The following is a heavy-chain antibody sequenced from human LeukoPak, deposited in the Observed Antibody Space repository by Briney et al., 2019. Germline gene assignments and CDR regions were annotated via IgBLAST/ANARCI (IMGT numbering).Heavy chain of an antibody. D-gene: IGHD3-22*01. J-gene: IGHJ4*02. V-gene: IGHV3-11*01. Sequence: NAGGSLRLSCAASGFAVSDYYMSWIRQPPGKGLEWVSYISSSGSTIYNPDSLKGRFTISRDPAHHSLYLQMHSLRAQDTAVYYCARSRRYYYSHPSYWGQGTLVTVSS. CDR2: ISSSGSTI. CDR3: ARSRRYYYSHPSY. CDR1: GFAVSDYY.